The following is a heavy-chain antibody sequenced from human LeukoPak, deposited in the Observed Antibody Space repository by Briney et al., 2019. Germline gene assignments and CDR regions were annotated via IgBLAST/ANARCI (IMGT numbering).Heavy chain of an antibody. CDR2: ISGSGGST. V-gene: IGHV3-23*01. D-gene: IGHD3-10*01. Sequence: TGGSLRLSCAASGFTFSSYAMSWVRQAPGKGLEWVSAISGSGGSTYYADSVKGRFTISRDNSKNTLYLQMNSLRAEDTAVYYCAKDAMVRGVIPRFDFDYWGQGTLDTVSS. CDR1: GFTFSSYA. CDR3: AKDAMVRGVIPRFDFDY. J-gene: IGHJ4*02.